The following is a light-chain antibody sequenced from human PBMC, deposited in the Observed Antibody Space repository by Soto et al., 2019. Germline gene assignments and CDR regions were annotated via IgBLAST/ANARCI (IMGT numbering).Light chain of an antibody. Sequence: DIQMTQSPSSLSASVGDRVTITCQASHNINNYLNWYQQKPGRAPKLLIYDASNLETGVPSRFSGSGSGTDFTFTISSLQPEDSAIYFWQQYDNLPPLTFGGGTKVEIK. J-gene: IGKJ4*01. CDR3: QQYDNLPPLT. CDR1: HNINNY. CDR2: DAS. V-gene: IGKV1-33*01.